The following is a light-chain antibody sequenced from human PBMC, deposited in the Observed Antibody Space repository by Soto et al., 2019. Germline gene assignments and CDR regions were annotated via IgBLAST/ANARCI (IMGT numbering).Light chain of an antibody. V-gene: IGLV2-23*02. Sequence: QSVLTQPASVSGSPGQSFTISCTRTNSDVGNYNLVSWYQQHPGKAPKLMMYEVTKRPSGVSNRFSGSKSGNTASLTISGLQAEDEADYYCCSYAGSATWVFGGGTKLTVL. J-gene: IGLJ3*02. CDR1: NSDVGNYNL. CDR2: EVT. CDR3: CSYAGSATWV.